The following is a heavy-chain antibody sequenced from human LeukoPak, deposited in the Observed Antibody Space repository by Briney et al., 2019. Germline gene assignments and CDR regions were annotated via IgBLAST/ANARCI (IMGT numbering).Heavy chain of an antibody. CDR1: GGSISSYY. J-gene: IGHJ5*02. Sequence: SETLSLTCAVSGGSISSYYRSWIRQPPGKGLEWIGYIYYSGSTNYNPSLKSRVTISVDTSKNQFSLKLSSVTAADTAVYYCAREVWFGESENWFDPWGQGTLVTVSS. D-gene: IGHD3-10*01. CDR2: IYYSGST. CDR3: AREVWFGESENWFDP. V-gene: IGHV4-59*01.